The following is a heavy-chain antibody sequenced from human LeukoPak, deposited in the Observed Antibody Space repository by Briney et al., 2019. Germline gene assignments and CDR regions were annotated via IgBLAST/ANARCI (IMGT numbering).Heavy chain of an antibody. J-gene: IGHJ4*02. D-gene: IGHD3-9*01. V-gene: IGHV3-33*01. CDR1: GFTFSSYG. Sequence: QSGGSLRLSCAASGFTFSSYGMHWVRQAPGKGLEWVAVIWYDGSNKYYADSVKGRFTISRDNSKNTLYLQMNSLRAEDTAVYYCARDRYYDILTGYYTGGSFFDYWGQGTLVTVSS. CDR2: IWYDGSNK. CDR3: ARDRYYDILTGYYTGGSFFDY.